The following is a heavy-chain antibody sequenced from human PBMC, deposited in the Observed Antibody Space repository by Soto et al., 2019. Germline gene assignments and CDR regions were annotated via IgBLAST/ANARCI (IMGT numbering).Heavy chain of an antibody. CDR2: VRWDDEK. J-gene: IGHJ6*02. V-gene: IGHV2-70*19. CDR3: VRTHGGYTAYYGMDV. CDR1: GFSLNTGGMC. Sequence: SGPTLVNPSQTLTLTCTFSGFSLNTGGMCLSWVRQPTGKALEWLAVVRWDDEKHFSTSLRNRISVSKDAPGDRVVLTMANMDPADSGTYYCVRTHGGYTAYYGMDVWGPGTTVTV. D-gene: IGHD5-12*01.